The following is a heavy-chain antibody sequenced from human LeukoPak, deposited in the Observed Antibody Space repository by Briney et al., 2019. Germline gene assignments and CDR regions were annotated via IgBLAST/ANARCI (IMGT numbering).Heavy chain of an antibody. CDR1: GFTFSSYS. CDR2: IYTGGST. D-gene: IGHD3-22*01. Sequence: GGSLRLSCATSGFTFSSYSIIWVRQAPGKGLEWVSVIYTGGSTLYADSVKGRFTISRDNSDNTLYLQMNSLRAEDTAVYYCARAYYSDITDYPYIGYWGQGVLVTVSS. V-gene: IGHV3-66*01. J-gene: IGHJ4*02. CDR3: ARAYYSDITDYPYIGY.